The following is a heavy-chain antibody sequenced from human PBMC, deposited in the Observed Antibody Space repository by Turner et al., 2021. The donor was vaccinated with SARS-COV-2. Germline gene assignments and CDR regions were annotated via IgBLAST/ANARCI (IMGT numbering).Heavy chain of an antibody. D-gene: IGHD1-1*01. CDR1: DFTFGSCI. CDR3: ARGSPGEDFYYCGKGV. V-gene: IGHV3-21*01. CDR2: IRSRSNYI. J-gene: IGHJ6*02. Sequence: EEPLVESGGGLVTPGGSLRLPCSASDFTFGSCIMNWVRRAPGKGLEWVSSIRSRSNYIYYADSVKGGFTITRDNAKDTLYLQMKSLRAKDTAVYYCARGSPGEDFYYCGKGVWGQGTTVTVSS.